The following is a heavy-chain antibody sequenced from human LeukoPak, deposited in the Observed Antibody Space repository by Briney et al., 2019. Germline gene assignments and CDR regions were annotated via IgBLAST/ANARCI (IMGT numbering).Heavy chain of an antibody. Sequence: GGSLRLSCAASGFTFSSYAMHWVRQAPGKGLEWVGVISYDGSNTYYVDSVKGRFTISRDNSKSTVYLQMNSLRAEDTAVYYCAKVHLTYYYDSSGYGFQDYWGQGTLVTVSS. D-gene: IGHD3-22*01. V-gene: IGHV3-30*18. CDR2: ISYDGSNT. CDR1: GFTFSSYA. J-gene: IGHJ4*02. CDR3: AKVHLTYYYDSSGYGFQDY.